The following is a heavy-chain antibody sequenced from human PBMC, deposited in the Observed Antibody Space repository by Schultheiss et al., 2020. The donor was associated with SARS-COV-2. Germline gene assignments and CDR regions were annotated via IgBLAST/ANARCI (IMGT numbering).Heavy chain of an antibody. Sequence: GGSLRLSCAASGFTFSDYYMSWVRQAPGKGLEWVGFIRSKAYGGTTEYAASVKGRFTISRDDSKSIAYLQMNSLKTEDTAVYYCTRYSSGWLSRHFDYWGQGTLVTVSS. CDR2: IRSKAYGGTT. D-gene: IGHD6-19*01. V-gene: IGHV3-49*04. CDR3: TRYSSGWLSRHFDY. CDR1: GFTFSDYY. J-gene: IGHJ4*02.